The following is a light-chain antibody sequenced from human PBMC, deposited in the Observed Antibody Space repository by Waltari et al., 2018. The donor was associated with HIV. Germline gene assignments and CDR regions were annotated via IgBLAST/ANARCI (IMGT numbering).Light chain of an antibody. V-gene: IGLV1-40*01. Sequence: QSVLTQPPPVSRAPGQTVTISCTASSTNIGPGYAVHRYQQLPGTAPKPLIYGNSNRPSGVPDRFSGAKSGTSASLAISGRQTDDETDYYCQSYDSSLSNWVFGGGTKVTVL. CDR1: STNIGPGYA. CDR3: QSYDSSLSNWV. CDR2: GNS. J-gene: IGLJ3*02.